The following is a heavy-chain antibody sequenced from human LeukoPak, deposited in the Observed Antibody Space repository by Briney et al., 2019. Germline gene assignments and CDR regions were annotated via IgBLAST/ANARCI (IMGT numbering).Heavy chain of an antibody. CDR2: INPNSGGT. V-gene: IGHV1-2*02. D-gene: IGHD3-9*01. CDR3: ARDDSDMGVRRRDHYMDV. CDR1: GYTFTGYY. J-gene: IGHJ6*03. Sequence: ASVKVSCKASGYTFTGYYMHWVRQAPGQGLEWMGWINPNSGGTNYPQKFQGRVTMTRDTSSSTAYMELSRLRSDDTAVYYCARDDSDMGVRRRDHYMDVWGKGTTVTVSS.